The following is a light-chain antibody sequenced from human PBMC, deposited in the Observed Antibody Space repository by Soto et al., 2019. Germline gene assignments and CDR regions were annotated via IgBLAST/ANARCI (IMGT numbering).Light chain of an antibody. J-gene: IGKJ1*01. Sequence: ETVMTQSPDTLSVSPGERATLSCRASQSVRSNLAWYQQKPAQAPRLLIYGASTRATGIPARFSGSGSGTEFTLTISSLQSEDFAVYYCQQYNNWPPWTFGQGTKLENK. CDR1: QSVRSN. CDR3: QQYNNWPPWT. CDR2: GAS. V-gene: IGKV3-15*01.